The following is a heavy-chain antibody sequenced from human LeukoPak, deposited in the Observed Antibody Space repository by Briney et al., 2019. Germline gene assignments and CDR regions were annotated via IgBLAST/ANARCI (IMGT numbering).Heavy chain of an antibody. J-gene: IGHJ6*02. CDR1: GYTFTSYA. CDR2: INTNTGNP. CDR3: AREGVLRYFDDYYYGMDV. Sequence: ASVKVSCKASGYTFTSYAMNWVRQAPGQGLEWMGWINTNTGNPTYAQGFTGRFVFSLDTSVSTAYLQISSLKAEDTAVYYCAREGVLRYFDDYYYGMDVWGQGTTVTVSS. V-gene: IGHV7-4-1*02. D-gene: IGHD3-9*01.